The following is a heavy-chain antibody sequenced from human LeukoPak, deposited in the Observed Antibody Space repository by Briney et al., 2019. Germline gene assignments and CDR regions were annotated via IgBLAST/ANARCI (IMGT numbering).Heavy chain of an antibody. CDR2: INPNSGDT. D-gene: IGHD5-18*01. CDR1: GYTFSGYY. Sequence: GASVKVSYKASGYTFSGYYLHWVRQAPGQGLEWMGWINPNSGDTNYSQKFRGRVTMTKDTSITTAYMELSSLRSDDTALYYCARGPFRNVDIAMVASMFDPLGQGNLVTVSS. V-gene: IGHV1-2*02. J-gene: IGHJ5*02. CDR3: ARGPFRNVDIAMVASMFDP.